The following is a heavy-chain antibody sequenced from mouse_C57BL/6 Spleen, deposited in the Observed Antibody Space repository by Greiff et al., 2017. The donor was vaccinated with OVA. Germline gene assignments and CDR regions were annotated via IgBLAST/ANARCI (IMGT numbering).Heavy chain of an antibody. CDR3: AKIYGLFAY. D-gene: IGHD1-1*02. CDR2: ISSGGSYT. J-gene: IGHJ3*01. Sequence: EVKLVESGGDLVKPGGSLKLSCAASGFTFSSYGMSWVRPTPDKRLEWVATISSGGSYTYYPDSVRGRFTISRDNAKNTLYLQMSSLKSEDTAMYYCAKIYGLFAYWGQGTLVTVSA. CDR1: GFTFSSYG. V-gene: IGHV5-6*01.